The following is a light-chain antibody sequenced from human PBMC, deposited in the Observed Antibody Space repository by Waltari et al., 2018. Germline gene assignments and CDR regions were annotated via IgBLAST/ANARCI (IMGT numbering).Light chain of an antibody. CDR1: QSLVYSDGNTY. J-gene: IGKJ2*01. V-gene: IGKV2-30*01. Sequence: DVVMTQSPLSLPVTLGQPASISCSSRQSLVYSDGNTYLNWFQQRPGHSPRRLMYKVSNRDSGVPDRFSGSGSGTDFTRKISRVEAEDVGVYYCMQGTHWVTFGQGTKLEIK. CDR2: KVS. CDR3: MQGTHWVT.